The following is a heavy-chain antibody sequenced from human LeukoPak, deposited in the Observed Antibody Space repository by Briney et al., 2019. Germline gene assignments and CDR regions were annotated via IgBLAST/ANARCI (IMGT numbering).Heavy chain of an antibody. J-gene: IGHJ4*02. V-gene: IGHV3-30-3*01. CDR3: ARRGFAIVAIDY. CDR1: GFTFSSYA. Sequence: PGGSLRLSCAASGFTFSSYAMHWVRQAPGKGLEWVAVISYDGSNKYYADSVKGRFTISRDNSKNTLYLQMNSLRAEDTAVYYCARRGFAIVAIDYWGQGTLVTVSS. CDR2: ISYDGSNK. D-gene: IGHD5-12*01.